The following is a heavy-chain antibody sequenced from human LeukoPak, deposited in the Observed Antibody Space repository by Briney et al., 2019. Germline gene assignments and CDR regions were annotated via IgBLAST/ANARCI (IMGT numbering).Heavy chain of an antibody. Sequence: SETLSLTCTVSGGSISSYYWSWIRQPPGKGLEWIGYIYYSGSTNYNPSLKSRVTISVDTSKNQFSLKLSSVTAADTAAYYCARDGMVVNAFGIWGQGTMVTVSS. V-gene: IGHV4-59*01. CDR1: GGSISSYY. D-gene: IGHD2-15*01. CDR2: IYYSGST. J-gene: IGHJ3*02. CDR3: ARDGMVVNAFGI.